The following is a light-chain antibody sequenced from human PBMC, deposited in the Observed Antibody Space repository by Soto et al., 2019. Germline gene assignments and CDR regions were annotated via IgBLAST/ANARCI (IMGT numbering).Light chain of an antibody. J-gene: IGLJ1*01. Sequence: QSVLTQPASVSGSPGQSITISCTGTSSDVGGYNYVSWYQQHPGKVPKLMIYEVSNRPSGVSIRFSGSKSVNTASLTISGLQAEDEADYYCSSYAGSDTYVFGSGTKLTVL. CDR2: EVS. CDR3: SSYAGSDTYV. V-gene: IGLV2-14*01. CDR1: SSDVGGYNY.